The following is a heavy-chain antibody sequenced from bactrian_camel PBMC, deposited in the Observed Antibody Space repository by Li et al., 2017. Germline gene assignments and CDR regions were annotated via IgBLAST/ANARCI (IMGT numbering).Heavy chain of an antibody. Sequence: HVQLVESGGDLVRPGGSLRLSCTASGLPFADYAMAWIRQAPGKEREGVACINNRGDHTYYPDSMSGRFTITRDNGKNTLYLEMNSLKTEDTAVYFCAADRRTCGGTWTFGNWGQGTQVTVS. CDR2: INNRGDHT. V-gene: IGHV3S61*01. J-gene: IGHJ6*01. D-gene: IGHD7*01. CDR3: AADRRTCGGTWTFGN. CDR1: GLPFADYA.